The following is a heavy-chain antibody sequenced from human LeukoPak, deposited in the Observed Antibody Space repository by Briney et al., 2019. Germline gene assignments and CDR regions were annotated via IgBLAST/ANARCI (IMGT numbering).Heavy chain of an antibody. V-gene: IGHV3-23*01. J-gene: IGHJ4*02. Sequence: GSLSLSCAASGFPFSSFAMTWVRQAPGKGLEWVSTISDSGGSTYYADAVKGRFTISRDNSKDTLYAQMNSLRAEDAAVYYCAKSHSVAQRGYFDYWGQGTLVTVSS. CDR3: AKSHSVAQRGYFDY. D-gene: IGHD2-15*01. CDR1: GFPFSSFA. CDR2: ISDSGGST.